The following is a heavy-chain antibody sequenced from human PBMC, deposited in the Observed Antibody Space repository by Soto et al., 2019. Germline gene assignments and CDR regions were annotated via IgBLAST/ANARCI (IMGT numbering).Heavy chain of an antibody. J-gene: IGHJ3*02. CDR3: ARERSVRDEYDAFDI. CDR2: IIPIFGTA. CDR1: GGTFSSYA. D-gene: IGHD3-10*01. V-gene: IGHV1-69*13. Sequence: SVKVSCKASGGTFSSYAISWVRQAPGQGLEWMGGIIPIFGTANYAQKFQGRVTITADESTSTAYMELISLRSEDTAVYYCARERSVRDEYDAFDIWGQGTMVTVSS.